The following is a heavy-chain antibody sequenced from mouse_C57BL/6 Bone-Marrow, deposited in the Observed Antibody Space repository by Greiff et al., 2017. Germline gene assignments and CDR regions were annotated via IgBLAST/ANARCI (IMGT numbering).Heavy chain of an antibody. J-gene: IGHJ2*01. CDR1: GFNIKDDY. Sequence: EVQLQQSGAELVRPGASVKLSCTASGFNIKDDYMHWVKQRPEQGLEWIGWIDPENGDTEYASKFQGKATITAETSSNTAYLQLSSLTSEDTAVYYCTTAYGSLFDYWGQGTTLTVSS. CDR3: TTAYGSLFDY. CDR2: IDPENGDT. V-gene: IGHV14-4*01. D-gene: IGHD2-2*01.